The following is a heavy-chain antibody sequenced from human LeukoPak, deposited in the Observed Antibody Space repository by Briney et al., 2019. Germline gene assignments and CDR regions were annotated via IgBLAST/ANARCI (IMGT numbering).Heavy chain of an antibody. D-gene: IGHD3-3*01. V-gene: IGHV1-2*02. CDR3: ARVARVDFWSGYYFDY. Sequence: ASVKVSCKASGYTFTGYYMHWVRQAPGQGLEWMGWINPNSGGTNYAQKFQGRVTMTRDTSISTAYMELSRLRSDDTAVYYCARVARVDFWSGYYFDYWGQGTLVTVS. CDR2: INPNSGGT. J-gene: IGHJ4*02. CDR1: GYTFTGYY.